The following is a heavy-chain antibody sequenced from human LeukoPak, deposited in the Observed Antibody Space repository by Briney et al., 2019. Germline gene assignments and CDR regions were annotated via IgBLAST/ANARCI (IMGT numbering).Heavy chain of an antibody. CDR3: AKADIVVVPTWFDP. Sequence: GGSLRLSCAASGFTFSSYAMSWVRQAPGEGLEWVLAISGSGGSTYYADSLRGGFTIPRDNSKTTLYLQMTSLRAEATALYYWAKADIVVVPTWFDPGGQGTRSPSPQ. V-gene: IGHV3-23*01. J-gene: IGHJ5*02. D-gene: IGHD2-2*01. CDR2: ISGSGGST. CDR1: GFTFSSYA.